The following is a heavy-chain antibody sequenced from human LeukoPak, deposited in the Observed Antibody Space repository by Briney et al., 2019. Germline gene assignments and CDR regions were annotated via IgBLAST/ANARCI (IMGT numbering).Heavy chain of an antibody. CDR2: ISSSSSYI. V-gene: IGHV3-21*04. D-gene: IGHD5-12*01. CDR3: ARQRYSAYDPLTY. Sequence: TGGSLRLSCAASGFTFSSYSMNWVRQAPGKGLEWVSSISSSSSYIYYADSVKGRFTISRDNAKNSLYLQMNSLRVEDTAVYYCARQRYSAYDPLTYWGQGTLVTVSS. CDR1: GFTFSSYS. J-gene: IGHJ4*02.